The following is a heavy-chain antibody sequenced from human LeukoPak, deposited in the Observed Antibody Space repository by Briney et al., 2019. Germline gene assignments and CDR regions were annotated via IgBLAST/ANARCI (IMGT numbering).Heavy chain of an antibody. CDR2: ISAYNGNT. Sequence: ASVKVSCKASGYTFTSYGISWVRQAPGQGLEWMGWISAYNGNTNYAQKLQGRVTMTTDTSTSTAYMELRSLRSDDTAVYYCARDAAGIAGVKDWFDPWGQGTLVTVSS. CDR1: GYTFTSYG. D-gene: IGHD6-13*01. CDR3: ARDAAGIAGVKDWFDP. V-gene: IGHV1-18*01. J-gene: IGHJ5*02.